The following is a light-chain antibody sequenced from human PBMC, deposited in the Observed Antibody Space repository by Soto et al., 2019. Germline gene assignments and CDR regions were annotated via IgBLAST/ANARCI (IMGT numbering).Light chain of an antibody. CDR2: DAS. Sequence: DIQMTQSPSTLSASVRDRVTITCRASQSIGSWLAWYQQKPGKAPKLLIYDASSLESGVPSRFSGSGSGTEFTLTISSLQPDDSATYYCQQYNSYSEAFRQGTKVELK. CDR1: QSIGSW. J-gene: IGKJ1*01. CDR3: QQYNSYSEA. V-gene: IGKV1-5*01.